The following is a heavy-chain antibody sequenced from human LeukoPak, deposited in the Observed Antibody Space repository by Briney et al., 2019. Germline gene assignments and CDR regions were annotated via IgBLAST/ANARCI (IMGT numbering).Heavy chain of an antibody. J-gene: IGHJ4*02. CDR3: AKDAAGPEY. Sequence: GGSLRLSCVVSGLTFSRYSMSWVRQGPGKGLEWVSGISASGSGTWYPDSVKGRFTISRDNSKNTLFLQMNSLRVDDTAIYYCAKDAAGPEYWGQGTRVTVSS. CDR1: GLTFSRYS. V-gene: IGHV3-23*01. D-gene: IGHD6-13*01. CDR2: ISASGSGT.